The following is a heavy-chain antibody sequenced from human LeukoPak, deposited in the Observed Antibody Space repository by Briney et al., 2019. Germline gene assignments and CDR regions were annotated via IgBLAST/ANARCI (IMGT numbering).Heavy chain of an antibody. D-gene: IGHD4-17*01. CDR1: GYTFTAYY. Sequence: ASVKVSCKASGYTFTAYYMHWVRQAPGQGLEWMGWINPNSGGTNYAQKFQGKVTMTRDTSISTAYMELSRLRSDDTAVYYCARDIGYGDYFIDYWGQGTLVTVSS. J-gene: IGHJ4*02. V-gene: IGHV1-2*02. CDR3: ARDIGYGDYFIDY. CDR2: INPNSGGT.